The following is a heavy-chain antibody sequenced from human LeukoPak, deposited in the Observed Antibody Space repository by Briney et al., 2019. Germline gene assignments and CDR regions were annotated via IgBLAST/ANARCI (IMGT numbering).Heavy chain of an antibody. J-gene: IGHJ4*02. CDR1: GFTFNYYA. Sequence: GGSLRLSCAASGFTFNYYAMHWVRQAPGKGLEWVAVISYDGSSKYYADSVRGRFTISRDNSKNTLYLQMNSLRAEDTAVYYCARARAYCGGDCYSEAFDYWGQGTLVTVSS. CDR3: ARARAYCGGDCYSEAFDY. V-gene: IGHV3-30-3*01. D-gene: IGHD2-21*02. CDR2: ISYDGSSK.